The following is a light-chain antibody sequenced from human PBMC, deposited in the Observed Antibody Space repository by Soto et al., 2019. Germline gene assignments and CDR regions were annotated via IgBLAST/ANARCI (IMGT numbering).Light chain of an antibody. CDR1: SGLSSYA. V-gene: IGLV4-69*01. Sequence: QSVLTQSPSASASLGASVKLTCTLSSGLSSYAIAWHQQQPEKGPRYLMKLDSDGSHTKGDAIPDRFSGSSSGAERYLTISSLQSEDEADYYCQTWGTGIHVVFGGGTKVTVL. CDR3: QTWGTGIHVV. J-gene: IGLJ2*01. CDR2: LDSDGSH.